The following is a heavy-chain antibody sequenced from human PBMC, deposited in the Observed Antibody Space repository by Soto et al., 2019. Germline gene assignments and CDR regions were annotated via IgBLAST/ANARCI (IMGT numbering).Heavy chain of an antibody. Sequence: ASVKVSCKASGYTFTGYYMHWVRQAPGQGLEWMGWINPNSGGTNCAQKFQGRVTMTRDTSISTAYMELSRLRSDDTAVYYCAREVVGARANPFDYWGQGTRVTVSS. V-gene: IGHV1-2*02. D-gene: IGHD2-15*01. J-gene: IGHJ4*02. CDR1: GYTFTGYY. CDR2: INPNSGGT. CDR3: AREVVGARANPFDY.